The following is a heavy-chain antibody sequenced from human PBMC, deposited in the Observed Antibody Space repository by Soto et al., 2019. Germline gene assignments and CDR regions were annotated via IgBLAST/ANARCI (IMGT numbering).Heavy chain of an antibody. J-gene: IGHJ4*02. CDR2: ITYDSAYI. CDR1: GFTFSAYT. V-gene: IGHV3-21*01. CDR3: ARQLGSACYDY. Sequence: GGSLRLSCAVSGFTFSAYTMNWVRQAPGKGLEWVSSITYDSAYIYYADSVKGRFTISRDNAKNSLYLQMNSLRAEDTAVYYCARQLGSACYDYWGQGVLVTVSS. D-gene: IGHD2-21*02.